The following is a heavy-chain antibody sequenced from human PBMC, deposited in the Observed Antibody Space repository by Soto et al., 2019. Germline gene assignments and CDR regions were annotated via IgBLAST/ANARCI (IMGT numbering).Heavy chain of an antibody. V-gene: IGHV1-69*12. J-gene: IGHJ6*02. D-gene: IGHD6-13*01. CDR2: IIPIFGTA. Sequence: QVQLVQSGAEVKKPGSSVKVSCKASGGTFSSYAISWVRQAPGQGLEWMGGIIPIFGTANYAQKFQGRVTITADEXTXTXXMERSSLRYEDTAVYYCARATRIAAAGTYYYGMDVWGQGTTVTVSS. CDR1: GGTFSSYA. CDR3: ARATRIAAAGTYYYGMDV.